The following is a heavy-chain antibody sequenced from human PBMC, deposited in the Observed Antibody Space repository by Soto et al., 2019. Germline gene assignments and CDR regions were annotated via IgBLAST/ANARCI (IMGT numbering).Heavy chain of an antibody. V-gene: IGHV3-23*01. J-gene: IGHJ4*02. D-gene: IGHD3-22*01. Sequence: EVQLLESGGGLVQPGGSLRLSCAASGFTFSSYAMSWVRQAPGKGLEWVSAISGSGGSIYYADSVKGRFTISRDNSKNTLYLQMNSLRAEDTAVYYCAKEITMIVVVEDAFDYWGQGTLVTVSS. CDR2: ISGSGGSI. CDR3: AKEITMIVVVEDAFDY. CDR1: GFTFSSYA.